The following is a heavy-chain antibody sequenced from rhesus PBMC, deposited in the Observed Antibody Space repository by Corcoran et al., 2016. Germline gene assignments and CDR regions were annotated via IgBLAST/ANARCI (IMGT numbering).Heavy chain of an antibody. CDR1: GFTFSSYG. Sequence: EVQLVETGGGLVQPGGSLKLSCAASGFTFSSYGMSWVRQAPGKGLEWVSAINIGGSVTYYATSVKCRLTISRHHLKTTLSLQMNSLRAEDTAVYYCGKGYNFWTATTNFDFWGQGVLVTVSS. V-gene: IGHV3S5*01. D-gene: IGHD3-3*01. CDR2: INIGGSVT. J-gene: IGHJ4*01. CDR3: GKGYNFWTATTNFDF.